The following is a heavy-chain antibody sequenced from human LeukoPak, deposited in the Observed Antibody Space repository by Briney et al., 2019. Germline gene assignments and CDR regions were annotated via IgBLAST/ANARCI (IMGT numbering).Heavy chain of an antibody. CDR3: AREMIAAAGTNWFDS. V-gene: IGHV4-61*02. Sequence: SETLSLTCSVSGGSISSGSYYWSWIRQPAGMRLEWIGRIYTSGSANYNPSLKSRVTISIDASKSQFSLRLSSVTAADTAIYYCAREMIAAAGTNWFDSWGQGTLVTVSS. D-gene: IGHD6-13*01. CDR1: GGSISSGSYY. J-gene: IGHJ5*01. CDR2: IYTSGSA.